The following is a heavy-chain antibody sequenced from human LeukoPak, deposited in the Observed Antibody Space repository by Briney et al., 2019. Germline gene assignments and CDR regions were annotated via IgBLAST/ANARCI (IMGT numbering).Heavy chain of an antibody. CDR3: ARRGGSYSHSDF. CDR1: GYTFSSYG. J-gene: IGHJ4*02. V-gene: IGHV1-18*01. Sequence: ASVKVSCKASGYTFSSYGIIWVRQARGQGLEWMGWVSAFNGNTDYAPKLQGRVTMTTDTSTTTAYMELRSLTSDDTAVYYCARRGGSYSHSDFWGQGTLVTVSS. D-gene: IGHD1-26*01. CDR2: VSAFNGNT.